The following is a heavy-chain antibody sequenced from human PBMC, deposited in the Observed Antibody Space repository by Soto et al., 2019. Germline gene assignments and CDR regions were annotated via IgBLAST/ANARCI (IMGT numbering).Heavy chain of an antibody. D-gene: IGHD1-26*01. V-gene: IGHV1-69*06. J-gene: IGHJ6*02. Sequence: QVQLVQSGAEVKKPGSSVKVSCKASGGTFSSYAISWVRQAPGQGLEWMGGIIPIFGTANYAQKFQGRVTITADKSTSTAYMELSSLRSEDTAVYYCARDLGGATYYYYYGMDVWGQGTTVTVSS. CDR3: ARDLGGATYYYYYGMDV. CDR2: IIPIFGTA. CDR1: GGTFSSYA.